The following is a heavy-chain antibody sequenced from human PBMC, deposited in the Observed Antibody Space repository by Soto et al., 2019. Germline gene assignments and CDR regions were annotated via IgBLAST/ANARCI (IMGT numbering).Heavy chain of an antibody. CDR1: GGSISSSNW. J-gene: IGHJ6*02. CDR3: ARDSVRGVILNYYYGMDV. CDR2: IYHSGST. Sequence: SETLSLTCAVSGGSISSSNWWSWVRQPPGKGLEWIGEIYHSGSTNYNPSLKSRVTISVDKSKNQFSLKLSSVTAADTAVYYCARDSVRGVILNYYYGMDVWGQGTTVTVSS. D-gene: IGHD3-10*01. V-gene: IGHV4-4*02.